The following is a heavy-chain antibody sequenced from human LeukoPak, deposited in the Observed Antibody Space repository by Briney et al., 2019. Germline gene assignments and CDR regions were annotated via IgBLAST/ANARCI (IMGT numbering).Heavy chain of an antibody. D-gene: IGHD2-2*01. CDR2: IYYSGST. V-gene: IGHV4-59*08. CDR1: GGSISSYY. J-gene: IGHJ4*02. Sequence: PSETLSLTCTVSGGSISSYYWSWIRQPPGKGLEWIGYIYYSGSTNYNPSLKSRVTISVDTSKNQFSLKLSSVTAADTAVYYCARTHGVVVPAAQYYFDYWGQGTLVTVSS. CDR3: ARTHGVVVPAAQYYFDY.